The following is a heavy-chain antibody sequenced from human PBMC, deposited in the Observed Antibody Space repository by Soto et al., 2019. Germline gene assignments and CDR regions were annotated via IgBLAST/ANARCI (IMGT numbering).Heavy chain of an antibody. Sequence: GGSLRLSCAASGFTFSSYAMHWVRQAPGKWLEWVAVISYDGSNKYYADSVKGRFTISRDNSKNTLYLQMNSLRAEDTAVYYCAKDRVNCTNGVCYTSAYYYYYGMDVWGQGTTVTVSS. V-gene: IGHV3-30*04. J-gene: IGHJ6*02. CDR2: ISYDGSNK. D-gene: IGHD2-8*01. CDR1: GFTFSSYA. CDR3: AKDRVNCTNGVCYTSAYYYYYGMDV.